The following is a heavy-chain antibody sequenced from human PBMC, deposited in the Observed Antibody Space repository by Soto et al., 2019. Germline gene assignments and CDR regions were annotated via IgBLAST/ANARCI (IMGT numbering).Heavy chain of an antibody. J-gene: IGHJ4*02. CDR3: AREKWGTVTHPAAY. Sequence: SETLSLTCTVSGGSISSSDFYWGWLRQTPGKGLEFIGSMYYSGTTYYNPSLKSRVTISVDTSKNQFTLKLISVTAEDTAVYYCAREKWGTVTHPAAYWGQGTLVTVSS. V-gene: IGHV4-39*02. CDR1: GGSISSSDFY. D-gene: IGHD4-17*01. CDR2: MYYSGTT.